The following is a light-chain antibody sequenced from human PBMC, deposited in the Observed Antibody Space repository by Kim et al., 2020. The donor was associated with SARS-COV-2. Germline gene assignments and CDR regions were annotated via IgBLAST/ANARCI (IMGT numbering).Light chain of an antibody. J-gene: IGKJ2*03. CDR1: QDISRF. CDR3: QQYYSYPYS. CDR2: AAS. V-gene: IGKV1-8*01. Sequence: ASAGDRITITCRASQDISRFLDWYQQIPGKAPNLLIYAASSWQSGVPPRFSGSGSGTDFTLTISCLQSEDFATYYCQQYYSYPYSFGQGTKVDIK.